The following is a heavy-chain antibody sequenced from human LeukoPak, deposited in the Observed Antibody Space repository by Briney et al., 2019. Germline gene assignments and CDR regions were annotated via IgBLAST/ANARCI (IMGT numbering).Heavy chain of an antibody. V-gene: IGHV3-7*01. CDR2: IKQDGRVK. J-gene: IGHJ4*02. D-gene: IGHD4-23*01. Sequence: GGSLRLSCVASGFTFPNYWMSWVRQAPEKGLEWVANIKQDGRVKQYVDSMKGRFTISRDNAKNSLYLQMNSLRAEDTAVYYCASDRDDGGFDYWGQGILVTVSS. CDR1: GFTFPNYW. CDR3: ASDRDDGGFDY.